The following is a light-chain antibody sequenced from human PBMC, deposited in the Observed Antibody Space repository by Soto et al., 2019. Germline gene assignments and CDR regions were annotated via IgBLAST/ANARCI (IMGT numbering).Light chain of an antibody. J-gene: IGLJ1*01. V-gene: IGLV2-14*01. Sequence: ALTQPASVSGSPGQSITISCTGTSSDVGGYNYVSWYQQHPGKAPKLMIYDVSNRPSGVSNRFSGSKSGNTASLTISGLQAEDEADYYCSSYTSSSTYVFGTGTKGTVL. CDR1: SSDVGGYNY. CDR3: SSYTSSSTYV. CDR2: DVS.